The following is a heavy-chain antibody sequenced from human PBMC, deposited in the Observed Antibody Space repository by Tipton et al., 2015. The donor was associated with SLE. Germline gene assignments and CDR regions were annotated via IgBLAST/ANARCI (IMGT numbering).Heavy chain of an antibody. CDR2: IYYSGST. J-gene: IGHJ2*01. Sequence: TLSLTCTVSGGSISSYYWNWIRQPPGKGLEWIGYIYYSGSTNYNPSLKSRVTISVDTSKNQFSLKPSSVTAADTAVYYCARGTGANFGYFDLWGRGSLFTVSS. V-gene: IGHV4-59*01. D-gene: IGHD3/OR15-3a*01. CDR3: ARGTGANFGYFDL. CDR1: GGSISSYY.